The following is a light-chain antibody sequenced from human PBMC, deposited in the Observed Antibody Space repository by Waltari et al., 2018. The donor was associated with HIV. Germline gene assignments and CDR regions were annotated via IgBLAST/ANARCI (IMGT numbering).Light chain of an antibody. CDR2: EVS. CDR1: SSDVGSYNL. V-gene: IGLV2-23*02. Sequence: QSALTQPASVSGSPGQSITISCTGTSSDVGSYNLVSWYQQHPGKAPNLMIYEVSKRPSGVSNRFSGSKSGNTASLTISGLQAEDEADYYCCSYAGSANWVFGGGTKLTVL. J-gene: IGLJ3*02. CDR3: CSYAGSANWV.